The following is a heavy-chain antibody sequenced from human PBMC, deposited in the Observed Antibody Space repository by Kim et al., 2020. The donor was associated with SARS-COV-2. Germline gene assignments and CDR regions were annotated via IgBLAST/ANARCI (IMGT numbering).Heavy chain of an antibody. V-gene: IGHV3-11*05. CDR3: ARESRDSKYMSGMDV. Sequence: GGSLRLSCAASGFTLGDYYMSWIRQAPGKRLEWLSYISISSTYTNYADSLKGRFTISRDNAKNSVFLDMYSLTVEDTAVYYCARESRDSKYMSGMDVWGQGTTVSVSS. CDR1: GFTLGDYY. CDR2: ISISSTYT. J-gene: IGHJ6*02. D-gene: IGHD4-4*01.